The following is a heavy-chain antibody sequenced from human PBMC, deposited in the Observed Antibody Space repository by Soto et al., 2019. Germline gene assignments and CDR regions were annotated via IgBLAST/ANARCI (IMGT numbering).Heavy chain of an antibody. CDR1: GGSFSGYY. V-gene: IGHV4-34*02. CDR3: ARVPQGYSCDY. Sequence: QVQLQQWGAGLLKPSETLSLTCAVYGGSFSGYYWSWIRQPPGKGLEWIGEINHSGSTNCNPSLKSRVTISVDTSKNQFSLKLSSVTAADTAVYYCARVPQGYSCDYWGQGTLVTVSS. J-gene: IGHJ4*02. CDR2: INHSGST. D-gene: IGHD5-18*01.